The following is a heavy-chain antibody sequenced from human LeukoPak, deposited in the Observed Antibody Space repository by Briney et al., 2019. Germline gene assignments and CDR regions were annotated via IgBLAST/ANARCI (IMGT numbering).Heavy chain of an antibody. V-gene: IGHV3-23*01. CDR1: GFTFSSYA. J-gene: IGHJ5*02. CDR2: ISGSGGST. D-gene: IGHD2/OR15-2a*01. Sequence: GGSLRLSCAASGFTFSSYAMSWVRQAPGKGLEWVSAISGSGGSTYYADPVKGRFTISRDNSKNTLYLQMNSLRAEDTAVYYCAKGSGDFYTGWFDPWGQGTLVTVSS. CDR3: AKGSGDFYTGWFDP.